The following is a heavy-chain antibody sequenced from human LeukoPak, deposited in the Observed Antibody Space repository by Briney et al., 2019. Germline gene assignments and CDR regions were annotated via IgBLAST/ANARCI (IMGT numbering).Heavy chain of an antibody. CDR3: ARQGPRKTTADHDAFDI. J-gene: IGHJ3*02. D-gene: IGHD4-17*01. CDR2: INPHSGGT. Sequence: ASVKVFCKASGYTFTGYYMHWVLQAPGQGLEWMGRINPHSGGTNYAQKFQGRVTMTRDTSISTAYMELSRLRSDDTAVHYCARQGPRKTTADHDAFDIWGQGTMVTVPS. V-gene: IGHV1-2*06. CDR1: GYTFTGYY.